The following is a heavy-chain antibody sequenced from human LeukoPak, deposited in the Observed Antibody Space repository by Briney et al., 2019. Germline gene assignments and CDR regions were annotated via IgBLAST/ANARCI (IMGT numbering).Heavy chain of an antibody. V-gene: IGHV4-59*01. CDR2: IYYSGST. Sequence: SETLSLTCTVSGGSISNSYWSWIRQPPGKGLEWIGYIYYSGSTNYNPSLKSRVTISVDTSRNQFSLKLTSVTAADTALYYCAGGGGGDYSYIWGQGTLVTVSS. D-gene: IGHD4-17*01. CDR3: AGGGGGDYSYI. CDR1: GGSISNSY. J-gene: IGHJ4*02.